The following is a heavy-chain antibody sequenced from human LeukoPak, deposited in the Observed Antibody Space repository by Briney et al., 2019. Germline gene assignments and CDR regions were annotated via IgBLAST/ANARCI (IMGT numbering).Heavy chain of an antibody. D-gene: IGHD5-12*01. J-gene: IGHJ4*02. CDR1: GFTFRNYN. CDR3: ARDEVATISDY. CDR2: ISSSSSYI. Sequence: GGSLRLSCAASGFTFRNYNMNWVRQAPGKGLEWVSSISSSSSYIYYADSLKGRFTISRDNAKNSVYLQMNSLRAEDTAVYYCARDEVATISDYWGQGTLVTVSS. V-gene: IGHV3-21*01.